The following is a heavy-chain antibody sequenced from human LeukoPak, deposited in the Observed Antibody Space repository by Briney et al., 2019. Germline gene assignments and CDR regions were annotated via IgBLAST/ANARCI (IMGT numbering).Heavy chain of an antibody. J-gene: IGHJ4*02. CDR1: GYTFTGYY. D-gene: IGHD4/OR15-4a*01. CDR2: INPSGGST. V-gene: IGHV1-46*01. Sequence: ASVKVSCKASGYTFTGYYMHWVRQAPGQGLEWMGIINPSGGSTSYAQKFQGRVTMTEDTSTDTAYMELSSLRSEDTAVYYCATDLGLTFDYWGQGTLVTVSS. CDR3: ATDLGLTFDY.